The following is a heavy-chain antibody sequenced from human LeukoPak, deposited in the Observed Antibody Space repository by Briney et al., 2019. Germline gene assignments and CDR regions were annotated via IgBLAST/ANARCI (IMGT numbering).Heavy chain of an antibody. CDR2: IYYSGIT. CDR3: ARKVTVKGAFDI. Sequence: SETLSLTCTVSGGFISGYYWTWIRQPPGKGLEWIGYIYYSGITNYNPSLKSRVTMSVDTSKNQFSLKLSSVTAADTAVYYCARKVTVKGAFDIWGQGTMVTVSS. J-gene: IGHJ3*02. CDR1: GGFISGYY. V-gene: IGHV4-59*12. D-gene: IGHD4-17*01.